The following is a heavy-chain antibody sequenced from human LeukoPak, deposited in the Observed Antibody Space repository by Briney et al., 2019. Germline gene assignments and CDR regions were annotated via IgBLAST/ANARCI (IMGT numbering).Heavy chain of an antibody. V-gene: IGHV4-30-4*08. J-gene: IGHJ3*02. Sequence: SETLSLTCTVSGGSISSGDYYWSWIRQPLGKGLEWIGYIYYSGSTYYNPSLKSRVTISVDTSKNQFSLKLSSVTAADTAVYYCARDRITGTEGGAFDIWGQGTMVTVSS. CDR3: ARDRITGTEGGAFDI. CDR1: GGSISSGDYY. CDR2: IYYSGST. D-gene: IGHD1-7*01.